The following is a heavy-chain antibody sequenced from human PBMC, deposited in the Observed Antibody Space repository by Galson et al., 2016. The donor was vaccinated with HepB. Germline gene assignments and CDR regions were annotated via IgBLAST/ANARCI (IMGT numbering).Heavy chain of an antibody. CDR1: GDSMRDYY. J-gene: IGHJ6*02. CDR3: ARVSPSVVYGMDV. V-gene: IGHV4-59*01. CDR2: IYYTGSI. Sequence: SETLSLTCTVSGDSMRDYYWTWIRQPPGRGLEWIGYIYYTGSISYDPSLENRVTISVDTSKYQFSLQLTSVTPADTAVYYCARVSPSVVYGMDVWGQGTTVSVSS.